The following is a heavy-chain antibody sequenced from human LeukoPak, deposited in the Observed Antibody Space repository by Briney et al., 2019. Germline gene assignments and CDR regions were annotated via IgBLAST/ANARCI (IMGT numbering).Heavy chain of an antibody. CDR3: ARGGVGATTY. D-gene: IGHD1-26*01. CDR2: INPNSGGT. J-gene: IGHJ4*02. CDR1: GYTFSRYY. V-gene: IGHV1-2*02. Sequence: ASVKVSCQASGYTFSRYYMHWVRQAPGQGLEWMGWINPNSGGTNYAQKFQGRVTMTRDTSISTASMELSRLTPDDTAVYYCARGGVGATTYWGQGTLVTVSS.